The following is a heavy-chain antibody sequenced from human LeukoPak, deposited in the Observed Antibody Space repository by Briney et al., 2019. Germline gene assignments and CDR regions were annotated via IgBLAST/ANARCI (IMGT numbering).Heavy chain of an antibody. Sequence: SETLSLTCTVSGGSISSYYWSWIRQPPGKGLEWIGYIYYSGSTDYNPSLKSRVTISIDTPKNQFSLKLSSVTAADTAVYYCAREGYSGSNNWFDPWGQGTLVTVSS. V-gene: IGHV4-59*12. CDR1: GGSISSYY. CDR2: IYYSGST. CDR3: AREGYSGSNNWFDP. D-gene: IGHD5-12*01. J-gene: IGHJ5*02.